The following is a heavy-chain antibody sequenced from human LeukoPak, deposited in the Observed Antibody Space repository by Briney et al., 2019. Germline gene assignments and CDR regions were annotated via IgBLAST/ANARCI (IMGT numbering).Heavy chain of an antibody. CDR3: ARGEPGSDTAMLNYFDY. Sequence: ASVTVSCTASGYTFTNYAIHWVRQAPGQRLEWMGWINAGNGNTKYSQTFQGRVTITRDTSASTAYMELSSLRSEDTAVYYCARGEPGSDTAMLNYFDYWGQGTLVTVSS. D-gene: IGHD5-18*01. V-gene: IGHV1-3*01. J-gene: IGHJ4*02. CDR1: GYTFTNYA. CDR2: INAGNGNT.